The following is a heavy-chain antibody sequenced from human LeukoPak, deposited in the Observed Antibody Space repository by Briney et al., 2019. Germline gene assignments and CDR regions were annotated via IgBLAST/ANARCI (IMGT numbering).Heavy chain of an antibody. D-gene: IGHD3-22*01. V-gene: IGHV1-2*02. CDR3: ARVSRFYYDSSGDFDY. CDR1: GYTFTGSY. Sequence: GASVKVSCKASGYTFTGSYMHWVRQAPGQGLEWMGWINPDSGGTNYAQKFQGRVTMTRDTSISTAYMELSRLRSDDTAIYYCARVSRFYYDSSGDFDYWGQGTLVTVSS. CDR2: INPDSGGT. J-gene: IGHJ4*02.